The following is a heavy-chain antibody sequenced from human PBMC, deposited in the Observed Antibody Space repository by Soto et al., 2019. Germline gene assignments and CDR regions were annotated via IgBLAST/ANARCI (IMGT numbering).Heavy chain of an antibody. CDR3: AREIYGDFGFDA. CDR2: MSYDGSNK. Sequence: QVQLVESGGGVVQPGRSLRLSCAASGFTFSSYAMHWVRQAPGKGLEWVAVMSYDGSNKYYEDTVKGRFTISRDNSKNTLYLQMNSLRAEDTAVYYCAREIYGDFGFDAWGQGTTVTVSS. D-gene: IGHD4-17*01. V-gene: IGHV3-30-3*01. CDR1: GFTFSSYA. J-gene: IGHJ6*02.